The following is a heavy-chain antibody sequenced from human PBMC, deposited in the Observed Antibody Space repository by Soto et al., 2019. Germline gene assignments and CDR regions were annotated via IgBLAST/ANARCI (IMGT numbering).Heavy chain of an antibody. CDR2: INAGNGNT. J-gene: IGHJ3*02. Sequence: GASVKVSCKASGYTFTSYAMHWERQAPGQRLEWMGWINAGNGNTKYSQKFQGRVTITRDTSASTAYMELSSLRSEDTAVYYCARDSPPYHYDYIWGSYQSFDIWGQGTMVTVSS. V-gene: IGHV1-3*01. CDR1: GYTFTSYA. CDR3: ARDSPPYHYDYIWGSYQSFDI. D-gene: IGHD3-16*02.